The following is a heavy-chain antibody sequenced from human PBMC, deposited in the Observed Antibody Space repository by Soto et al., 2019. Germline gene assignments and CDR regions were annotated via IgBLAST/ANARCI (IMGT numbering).Heavy chain of an antibody. CDR2: ISSSSSTI. V-gene: IGHV3-48*01. CDR1: GFTFSSYS. J-gene: IGHJ4*02. Sequence: GGSLRLSCAASGFTFSSYSMNWVRQAPGKGLEWVSYISSSSSTIYYADSVKGRFTISRDNAKNSLYLQMNSLRAEDTAVYYCARELDDFWSGYFSLDYWGQGTLVTVSS. D-gene: IGHD3-3*01. CDR3: ARELDDFWSGYFSLDY.